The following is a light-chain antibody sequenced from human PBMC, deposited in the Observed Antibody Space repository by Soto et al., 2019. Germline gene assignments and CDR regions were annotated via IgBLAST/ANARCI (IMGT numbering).Light chain of an antibody. CDR3: ASYTSRSTLA. V-gene: IGLV2-14*03. CDR2: DVN. CDR1: SSDVGGYNS. Sequence: QAVVTQPASVSGSPGESITISCTGTSSDVGGYNSVSWHQQHPGKAPKLLVYDVNNRPSGVSNRFSGSKPGNTASLTISGLQAEDEADYYCASYTSRSTLAFGGGTKLTVL. J-gene: IGLJ2*01.